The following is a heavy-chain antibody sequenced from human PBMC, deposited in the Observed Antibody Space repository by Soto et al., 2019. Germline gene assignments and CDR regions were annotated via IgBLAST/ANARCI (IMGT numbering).Heavy chain of an antibody. CDR2: ISTDGSST. CDR1: GFTFSSYW. J-gene: IGHJ4*02. Sequence: GGSLRLSCAASGFTFSSYWMHWLRQAPEKGLMWVSRISTDGSSTNYADSVKGRFTVSRDNARNTLYLQMDSLRAEDTAVYYCARNKDGVDYWGQGTLVTVSS. V-gene: IGHV3-74*01. CDR3: ARNKDGVDY.